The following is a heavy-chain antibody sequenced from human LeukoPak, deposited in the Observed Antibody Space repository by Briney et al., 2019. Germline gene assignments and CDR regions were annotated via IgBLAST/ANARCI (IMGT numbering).Heavy chain of an antibody. J-gene: IGHJ4*02. CDR1: GFTFSSYS. V-gene: IGHV3-21*01. CDR3: ARDKGYSYNTDY. CDR2: ISSSSSYI. D-gene: IGHD5-18*01. Sequence: GGSLRLSCAASGFTFSSYSMNWVRQAPGKGLEWVSSISSSSSYIYYADSVKGRSTISRDNAKNSLYLQMNSLRAEDTAVYYCARDKGYSYNTDYWGQGTLVTVSS.